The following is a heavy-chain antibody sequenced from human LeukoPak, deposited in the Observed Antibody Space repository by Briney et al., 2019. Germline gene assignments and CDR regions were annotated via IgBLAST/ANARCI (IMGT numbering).Heavy chain of an antibody. CDR1: GGSFSDYY. CDR3: ATTVTTGVDY. Sequence: SETLSLTCAVYGGSFSDYYWSWIRQPPGKGLEWIGEINHSGSTNYNPSLKSRVTISVDTSKNQFSLKLSSVTAADTAVYYCATTVTTGVDYWGQGTLVTVSS. D-gene: IGHD4-17*01. V-gene: IGHV4-34*01. J-gene: IGHJ4*02. CDR2: INHSGST.